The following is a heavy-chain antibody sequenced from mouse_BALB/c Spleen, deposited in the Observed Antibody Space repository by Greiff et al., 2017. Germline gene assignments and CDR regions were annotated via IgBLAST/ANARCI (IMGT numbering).Heavy chain of an antibody. CDR2: IYPGDGDT. V-gene: IGHV1-80*01. Sequence: VQLQQSGAELVRPGSSVKISCKASGYAFSSYWMNWVKQRPGQGLEWIGQIYPGDGDTNYNGKFKGKATLTADKSSSTAYMQLSSLTSEDSAVYFCARGDVRRYAMDYWGQGTSVTVSS. CDR3: ARGDVRRYAMDY. J-gene: IGHJ4*01. CDR1: GYAFSSYW. D-gene: IGHD2-14*01.